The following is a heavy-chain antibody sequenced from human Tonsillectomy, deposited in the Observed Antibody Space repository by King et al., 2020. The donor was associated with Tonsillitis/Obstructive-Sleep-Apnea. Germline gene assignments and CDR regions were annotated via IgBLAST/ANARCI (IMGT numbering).Heavy chain of an antibody. V-gene: IGHV3-30*01. CDR1: GFTFSSYA. J-gene: IGHJ3*02. D-gene: IGHD2-2*01. CDR3: ARDNCSSTSCPSPGAFDI. Sequence: QLVQSGGGVVQPGRSLRLSCAASGFTFSSYAMHWVRQAPGKGLEWVAVISSDGSNKYYADSVKGRFTISRDNSNSTLYLQMNSLRAEDTAVYYCARDNCSSTSCPSPGAFDIWGQGTMVTVSS. CDR2: ISSDGSNK.